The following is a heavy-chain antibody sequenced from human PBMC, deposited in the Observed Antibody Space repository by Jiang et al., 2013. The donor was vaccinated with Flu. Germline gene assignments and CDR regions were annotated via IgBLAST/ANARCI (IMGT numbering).Heavy chain of an antibody. CDR1: GYSISSGYY. CDR2: IYHSGST. V-gene: IGHV4-38-2*02. CDR3: ARLAGDRVADAFDI. D-gene: IGHD6-19*01. J-gene: IGHJ3*02. Sequence: GLVKPSETLSLTCTVSGYSISSGYYWGWIRQPPGKGLEWIGSIYHSGSTYYNPSLKSRVTISVDTSKNQFSLKLSSVTAADTAVYYCARLAGDRVADAFDIWGQGTMVTVSS.